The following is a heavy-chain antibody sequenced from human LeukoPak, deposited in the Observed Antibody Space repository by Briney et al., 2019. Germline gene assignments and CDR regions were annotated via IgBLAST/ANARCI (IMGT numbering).Heavy chain of an antibody. CDR1: GFTFSSYA. CDR2: ISSNGGST. Sequence: GGSLRLSCSASGFTFSSYAMDWVRQAPGKGLEYVSTISSNGGSTYYADSVKGRFTISRDDSKDTLYLRMSSLRAEDTAVYYCVKEGDYGYYFDYWGQGTLVTVSS. V-gene: IGHV3-64D*06. D-gene: IGHD3-16*01. CDR3: VKEGDYGYYFDY. J-gene: IGHJ4*02.